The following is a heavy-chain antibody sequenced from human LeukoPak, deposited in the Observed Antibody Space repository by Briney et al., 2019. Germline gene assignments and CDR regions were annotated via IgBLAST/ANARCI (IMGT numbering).Heavy chain of an antibody. J-gene: IGHJ5*02. CDR3: ARSKAHLSTSWYGTWFDP. CDR2: IYYNGIT. CDR1: GGSIGTFY. V-gene: IGHV4-59*08. Sequence: SETLSLTCTVSGGSIGTFYWSWIRQPPGKGLEWIGYIYYNGITNYNPSLKSRVTISVDTSKNQLSLKLSSVTAADTAVYYCARSKAHLSTSWYGTWFDPWGQGTLVTVSS. D-gene: IGHD2-2*01.